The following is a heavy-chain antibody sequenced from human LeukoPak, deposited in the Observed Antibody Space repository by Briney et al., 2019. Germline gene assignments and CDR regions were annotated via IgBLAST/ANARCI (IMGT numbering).Heavy chain of an antibody. CDR1: GGSFSGYY. CDR3: ARVNDYSTPYYYYYYYMDV. V-gene: IGHV4-34*01. Sequence: SETLSLTCAVYGGSFSGYYWSWIRQPPGKGLEWIGEINHSGSTNYNPSLKSRVTISVDTSKNQFSLKLSSVTAADTAVYYCARVNDYSTPYYYYYYYMDVWGKGTTVTVSS. J-gene: IGHJ6*03. D-gene: IGHD4-11*01. CDR2: INHSGST.